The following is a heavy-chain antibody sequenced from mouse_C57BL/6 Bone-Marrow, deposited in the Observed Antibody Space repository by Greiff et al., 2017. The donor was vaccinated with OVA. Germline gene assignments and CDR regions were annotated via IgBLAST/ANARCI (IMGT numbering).Heavy chain of an antibody. CDR1: GYTFTNYW. J-gene: IGHJ4*01. V-gene: IGHV1-63*01. CDR3: ARIINDVDY. D-gene: IGHD2-3*01. Sequence: VMLVESGAELVRPGTSVKMSCKASGYTFTNYWIGWAKQRPGHGLEWIGDIYPGGGYTNYNEKFKGKATLPADKSSSTAYMQFSSMTSEDSAIYYCARIINDVDYWGQGTSVTVSS. CDR2: IYPGGGYT.